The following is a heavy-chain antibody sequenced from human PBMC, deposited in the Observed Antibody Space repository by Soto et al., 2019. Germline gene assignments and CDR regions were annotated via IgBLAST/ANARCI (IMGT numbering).Heavy chain of an antibody. CDR3: ARHNYGPGSTYFDY. CDR2: IYYSGST. Sequence: SETLSLTCTASGGSISSYYWSWIRQPPGKGLEWIGYIYYSGSTNYNPSLKSRVTISVDTSKNQFSLKLNSMTAADTAVYYCARHNYGPGSTYFDYWGQGTLVTVSS. V-gene: IGHV4-59*08. CDR1: GGSISSYY. D-gene: IGHD3-10*01. J-gene: IGHJ4*02.